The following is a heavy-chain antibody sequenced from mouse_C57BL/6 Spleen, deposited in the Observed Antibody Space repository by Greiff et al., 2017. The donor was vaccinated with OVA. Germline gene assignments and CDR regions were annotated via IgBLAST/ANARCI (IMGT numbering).Heavy chain of an antibody. V-gene: IGHV7-3*01. CDR2: IRNKANGYTT. CDR3: ARWISLYGSSGYYAMDY. J-gene: IGHJ4*01. D-gene: IGHD1-1*01. Sequence: EVKVVESGGGLVQPGGSLSLSCAASGFTFTDYYMSWVRQPPGKALEWLGFIRNKANGYTTEYSASVKGRFTISRDNSQSILYLQMNALRAEDSATYYCARWISLYGSSGYYAMDYWGQGTSVTVSS. CDR1: GFTFTDYY.